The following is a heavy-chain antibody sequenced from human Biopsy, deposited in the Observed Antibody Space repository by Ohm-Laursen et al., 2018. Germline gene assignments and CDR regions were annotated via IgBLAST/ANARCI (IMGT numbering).Heavy chain of an antibody. CDR2: ISGSGGST. CDR3: AKGGYCTTTSCYMDVDY. CDR1: GFTVSSNY. D-gene: IGHD2-2*02. J-gene: IGHJ4*02. Sequence: SLRLSCTAFGFTVSSNYVSWVRQAPGKGLEWVSTISGSGGSTYYADSVKGRFTISRDTSKNTLYLLMNSLRAEDAAMYYCAKGGYCTTTSCYMDVDYWGQGTLVAVSS. V-gene: IGHV3-23*01.